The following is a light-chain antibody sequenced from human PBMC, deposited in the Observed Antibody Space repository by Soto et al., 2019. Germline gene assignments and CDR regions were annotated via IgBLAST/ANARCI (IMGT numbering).Light chain of an antibody. CDR3: GSWDSSMSAYV. Sequence: QSVLTQPPSVSAAPGQKVTISCSGSSSNIGGNSVSWYQQLPGTAPKLLIYDDNKRPSGIPDRFSGSKSGTSATLGITGFQTGDEADYYCGSWDSSMSAYVLGNGTKATVL. CDR2: DDN. V-gene: IGLV1-51*01. J-gene: IGLJ1*01. CDR1: SSNIGGNS.